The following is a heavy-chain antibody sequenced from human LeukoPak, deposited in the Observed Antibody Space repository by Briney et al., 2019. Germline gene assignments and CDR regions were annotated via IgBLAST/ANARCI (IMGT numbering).Heavy chain of an antibody. V-gene: IGHV3-23*01. J-gene: IGHJ4*02. CDR3: AKGRYSYGPFDY. D-gene: IGHD5-18*01. CDR2: ISGSGGST. Sequence: GGSLRLXCAASGFTFSSYAMSWVRQAPGKGLESVSAISGSGGSTYYADSVKGRFTISRDNSKNMLYLQMNSLRAEDTAVYYCAKGRYSYGPFDYWGQGTLVTVSS. CDR1: GFTFSSYA.